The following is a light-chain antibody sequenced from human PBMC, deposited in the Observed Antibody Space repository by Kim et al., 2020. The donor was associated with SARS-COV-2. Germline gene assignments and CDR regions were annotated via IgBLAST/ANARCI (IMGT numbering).Light chain of an antibody. CDR2: DTG. CDR3: LLSYSDSRV. V-gene: IGLV7-46*01. CDR1: RGPVTSGDF. J-gene: IGLJ2*01. Sequence: GTITLTCGSSRGPVTSGDFPSWFQQQPGQAPTTLIFDTGNRHSWTPARFSGSLLGGKAALTLSAARPEDEADYYCLLSYSDSRVFGGGTQLTVL.